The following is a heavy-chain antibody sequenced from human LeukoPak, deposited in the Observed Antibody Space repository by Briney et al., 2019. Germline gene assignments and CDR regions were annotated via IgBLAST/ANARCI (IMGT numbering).Heavy chain of an antibody. D-gene: IGHD2-8*01. J-gene: IGHJ4*02. Sequence: GGSLRHSCVASGFTFTNYGMMWVRQAPGKGLVWVSYINSDGRSTTYADSVKGRFTISRDNAKNTLYLQMSSLRAEDTAMYYCARNSNGMSNWGQGTLVTVSS. CDR1: GFTFTNYG. CDR2: INSDGRST. CDR3: ARNSNGMSN. V-gene: IGHV3-74*01.